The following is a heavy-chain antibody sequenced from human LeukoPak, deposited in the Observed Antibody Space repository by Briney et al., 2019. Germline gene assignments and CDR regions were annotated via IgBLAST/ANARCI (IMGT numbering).Heavy chain of an antibody. D-gene: IGHD3-10*01. CDR3: ARGGVGSGSLIYFDY. CDR2: IYPGDSDT. Sequence: GESLKISCQDSGYSFSIYWIGWVRQMPGKGLEWMGIIYPGDSDTRYSPSFQGQVTISADKSISTAYLQWSSLKASDTAMYYCARGGVGSGSLIYFDYWGQGTLVTVSS. CDR1: GYSFSIYW. J-gene: IGHJ4*02. V-gene: IGHV5-51*01.